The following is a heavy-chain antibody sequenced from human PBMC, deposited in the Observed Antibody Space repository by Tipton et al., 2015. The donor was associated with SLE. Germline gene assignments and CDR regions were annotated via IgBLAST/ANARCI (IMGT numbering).Heavy chain of an antibody. Sequence: TLSLTCTVSGGSISSSSYYWGWIRQPPGKGLEWIGSIYYSGSTYYNPSLKSRVTISVDTSKNQFSLKLSSVTDVDTAVYYCARQRLRLLSPLDAWGQGTTVTVS. D-gene: IGHD3-10*01. CDR1: GGSISSSSYY. CDR2: IYYSGST. V-gene: IGHV4-39*07. J-gene: IGHJ6*02. CDR3: ARQRLRLLSPLDA.